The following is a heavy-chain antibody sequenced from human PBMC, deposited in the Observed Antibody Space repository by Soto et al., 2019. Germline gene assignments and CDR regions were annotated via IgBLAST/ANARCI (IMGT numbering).Heavy chain of an antibody. CDR3: ARDPSPITVTTIALYGMDV. CDR2: INPNSGGT. J-gene: IGHJ6*02. D-gene: IGHD4-17*01. Sequence: ASVKVSCKASGYTFTGYYMHWVRQAPGQGLEWMGWINPNSGGTNYAQKFQGRVTMTRDTSISTAYMELSRLRSDDTAVYYCARDPSPITVTTIALYGMDVWGQGTTVTVSS. CDR1: GYTFTGYY. V-gene: IGHV1-2*02.